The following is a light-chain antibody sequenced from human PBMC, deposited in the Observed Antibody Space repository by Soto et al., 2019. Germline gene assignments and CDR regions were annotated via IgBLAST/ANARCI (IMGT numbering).Light chain of an antibody. V-gene: IGKV1-5*01. CDR1: QSISIW. J-gene: IGKJ1*01. CDR2: DAS. Sequence: DLQMTHSPSTLSASVGDIVTITFRARQSISIWLAWYQQKPGKAPKLLIYDASILESGVPSRFSGSGSGTEFTLTISSLQPDDFATYYCQQYNSYRTFGQGTKVDIK. CDR3: QQYNSYRT.